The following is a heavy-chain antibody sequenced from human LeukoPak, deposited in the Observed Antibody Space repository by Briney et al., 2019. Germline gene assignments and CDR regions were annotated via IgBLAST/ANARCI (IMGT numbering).Heavy chain of an antibody. CDR1: GFTFSSYG. CDR3: AREARRSQYYYDSSGTFDY. D-gene: IGHD3-22*01. J-gene: IGHJ4*02. Sequence: PGGSLRLSCAASGFTFSSYGMHWVRQAPGKGLEWVAFIRYDGSNKYYADSVKGRFTISRDNSKNTLYLQMNSLRAEDTAVYYCAREARRSQYYYDSSGTFDYWGQGTLVTVSS. V-gene: IGHV3-30*02. CDR2: IRYDGSNK.